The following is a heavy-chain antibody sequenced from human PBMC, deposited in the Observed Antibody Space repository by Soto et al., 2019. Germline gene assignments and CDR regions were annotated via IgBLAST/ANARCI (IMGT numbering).Heavy chain of an antibody. CDR2: IYHTGRT. Sequence: SETLSLTCAFSCYSIISRYYWGWIRQPPGKGLEWIGSIYHTGRTYYNPSLKSRVTISVDTSKNQFSLKLSSVTAADTAVYYCASSVGEYYDSSGFFWGQGTLVTVSS. CDR3: ASSVGEYYDSSGFF. J-gene: IGHJ4*02. V-gene: IGHV4-38-2*01. CDR1: CYSIISRYY. D-gene: IGHD3-22*01.